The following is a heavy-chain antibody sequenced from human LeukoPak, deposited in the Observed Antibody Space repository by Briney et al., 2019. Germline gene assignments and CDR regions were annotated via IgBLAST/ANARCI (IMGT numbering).Heavy chain of an antibody. V-gene: IGHV3-33*01. CDR2: IWYDGSNK. D-gene: IGHD2-2*02. Sequence: GGSLRLSCAASGFTFSNYGMHWVRQAPGRGLEWVAVIWYDGSNKYYVDSVKGRFTISRDNSKNTLYLQMNSLRAEDTAVYYCARGYRTVDYWGQGALVTVSS. CDR3: ARGYRTVDY. J-gene: IGHJ4*02. CDR1: GFTFSNYG.